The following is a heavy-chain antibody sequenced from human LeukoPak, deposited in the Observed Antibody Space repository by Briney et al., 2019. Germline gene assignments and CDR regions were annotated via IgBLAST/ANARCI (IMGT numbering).Heavy chain of an antibody. CDR3: ARDFLAAHLLEWVYYYYYYYMDV. D-gene: IGHD3-3*01. CDR2: ISYDGSNK. CDR1: GFTFSSYA. J-gene: IGHJ6*03. Sequence: GGSLRLSCAASGFTFSSYAMHWVRQAPGKGLEWVAVISYDGSNKYYADSVKGRFTISRDNSKNTLYLQMNSLRAEDTAVYYCARDFLAAHLLEWVYYYYYYYMDVWGKGTTVTVSS. V-gene: IGHV3-30*04.